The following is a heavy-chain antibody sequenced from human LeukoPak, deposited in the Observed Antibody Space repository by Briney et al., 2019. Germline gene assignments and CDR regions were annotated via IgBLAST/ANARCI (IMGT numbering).Heavy chain of an antibody. V-gene: IGHV3-23*01. CDR1: GFTFSSYA. Sequence: PGGSLRLSCAASGFTFSSYAMSWVRQAPGKGLEWVSAISGSGGSTYYADSVKGRFTISRDNSKNTLYLQMNSLRAEDTAVYYCARDMTTVTISEVETDYWGQGTLVTASS. CDR2: ISGSGGST. D-gene: IGHD4-11*01. CDR3: ARDMTTVTISEVETDY. J-gene: IGHJ4*02.